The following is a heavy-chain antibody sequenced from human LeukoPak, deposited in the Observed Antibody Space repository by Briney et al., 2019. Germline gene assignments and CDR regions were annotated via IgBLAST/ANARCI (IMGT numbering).Heavy chain of an antibody. V-gene: IGHV1-18*01. D-gene: IGHD2-15*01. CDR1: GGTFSSYA. CDR2: ISAYNGNT. Sequence: ASVKVSCKASGGTFSSYAISWVRQAPGQGLEWMGWISAYNGNTNYAQKLQGRVTMTTDTSTSTAYMELRSLRSDDTAVYYCARGGSLGSPFDPWGQGTLVTASS. J-gene: IGHJ5*02. CDR3: ARGGSLGSPFDP.